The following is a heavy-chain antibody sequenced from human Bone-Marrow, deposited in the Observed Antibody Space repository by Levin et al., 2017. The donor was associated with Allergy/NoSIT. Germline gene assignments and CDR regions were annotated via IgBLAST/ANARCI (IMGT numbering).Heavy chain of an antibody. CDR2: IIPVFQSA. J-gene: IGHJ3*02. D-gene: IGHD2-15*01. CDR1: GDTFGNFA. V-gene: IGHV1-69*06. Sequence: SVKVSCKASGDTFGNFAITWVRQAPGQGLEWMGGIIPVFQSASHAQKFQGRVTITADRSRITSYMELTSLTADDTAVYYCARSHTKYSARYCRGGTCPFASDMWGQGTMVTVSS. CDR3: ARSHTKYSARYCRGGTCPFASDM.